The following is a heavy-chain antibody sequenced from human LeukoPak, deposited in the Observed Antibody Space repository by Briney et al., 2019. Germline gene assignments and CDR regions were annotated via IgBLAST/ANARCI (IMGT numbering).Heavy chain of an antibody. Sequence: PGGSRRLSCSASGFTFTNAWMSWVRQAPGKGLEWVGRIESTAVGGTADYAAPVRGRFTISRDDSKNTLYLQMNSLKIEDTGVYYCTTDFDMWGQGTMVTVSS. CDR2: IESTAVGGTA. V-gene: IGHV3-15*04. J-gene: IGHJ3*02. CDR3: TTDFDM. CDR1: GFTFTNAW.